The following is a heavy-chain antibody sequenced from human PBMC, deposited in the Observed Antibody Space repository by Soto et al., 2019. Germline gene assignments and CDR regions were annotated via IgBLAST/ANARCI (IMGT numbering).Heavy chain of an antibody. J-gene: IGHJ4*02. D-gene: IGHD2-15*01. CDR2: INGGSGDT. V-gene: IGHV1-3*01. CDR3: ARVDRCSGGSCYGPYFDS. Sequence: ASVKVSCKTSGYNFTIYAVHWVRQAPGQRLEYMGWINGGSGDTKYSQKFQGRVTFTRDTSASTAYMELRSLRSEDTAVYYCARVDRCSGGSCYGPYFDSWGQGTLVTVSS. CDR1: GYNFTIYA.